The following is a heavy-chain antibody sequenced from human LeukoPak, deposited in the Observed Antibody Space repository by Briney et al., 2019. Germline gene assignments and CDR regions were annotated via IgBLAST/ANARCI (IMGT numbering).Heavy chain of an antibody. CDR1: GFTFRDYW. J-gene: IGHJ6*02. CDR2: IRYDGNEK. D-gene: IGHD2-15*01. CDR3: ARDRRRGVAGYGLDV. Sequence: PGGSLRLSCVASGFTFRDYWMSWVRQAPGKGLECVASIRYDGNEKYYMESVKGRFTTSRDHAKNSLYLQIDNLRAEDTARYFYARDRRRGVAGYGLDVWGQGTTVTVSS. V-gene: IGHV3-7*01.